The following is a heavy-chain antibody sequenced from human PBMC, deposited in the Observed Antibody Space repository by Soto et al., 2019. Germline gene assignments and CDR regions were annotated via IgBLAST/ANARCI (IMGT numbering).Heavy chain of an antibody. J-gene: IGHJ4*02. D-gene: IGHD3-16*01. Sequence: QVQLVESGGGVVQPGKSLRLSCAASGFTFSTYGMHWVRQAPGKGLEWVAVIWYDGSNKYHGDSLKGRFTISRDNSKNTLYLQINNLRVEDTAVYYCGRDGALGDTVVVDSWGQGTLVTVSS. CDR2: IWYDGSNK. V-gene: IGHV3-33*01. CDR3: GRDGALGDTVVVDS. CDR1: GFTFSTYG.